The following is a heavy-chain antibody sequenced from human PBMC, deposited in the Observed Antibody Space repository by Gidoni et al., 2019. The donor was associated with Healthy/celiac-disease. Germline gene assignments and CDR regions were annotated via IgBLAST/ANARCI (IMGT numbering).Heavy chain of an antibody. CDR2: ISGSGGST. J-gene: IGHJ4*02. CDR3: AKGDEAYYYDSSWVY. D-gene: IGHD3-22*01. V-gene: IGHV3-23*01. CDR1: GFTFSSYA. Sequence: EVQLLESVGGLVQPGGSLRLPCAASGFTFSSYAMRWVRQAPGKGLEWVSAISGSGGSTYYADSVKGRFTISRDNSKNTLYLQMNSLRAEDTAVYYCAKGDEAYYYDSSWVYWGQGTLVTVSS.